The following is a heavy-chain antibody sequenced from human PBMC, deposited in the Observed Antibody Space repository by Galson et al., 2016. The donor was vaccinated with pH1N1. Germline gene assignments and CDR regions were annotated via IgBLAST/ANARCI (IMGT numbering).Heavy chain of an antibody. Sequence: LRLSCAASGFTFSIYWMTWVRQAPGKGLEWVSGISWNSGSIGYADSVKGRFTISRDNAKNSLYLQMNSLRAEDTALYYCARAHGYSSGWYDYWGQGTLVTVSS. CDR2: ISWNSGSI. J-gene: IGHJ4*02. V-gene: IGHV3-9*01. CDR1: GFTFSIYW. D-gene: IGHD6-19*01. CDR3: ARAHGYSSGWYDY.